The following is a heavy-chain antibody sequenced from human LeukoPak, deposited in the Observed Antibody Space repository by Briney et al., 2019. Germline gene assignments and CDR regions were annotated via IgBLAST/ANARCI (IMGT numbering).Heavy chain of an antibody. V-gene: IGHV3-23*01. CDR1: GFTFSSYA. J-gene: IGHJ4*02. CDR2: TSGSGGST. D-gene: IGHD3-10*01. Sequence: GGSLRLSCAASGFTFSSYAMSWVRQAPGKGLEWVSATSGSGGSTYYADSMKGRFTISRDNYKNTLYLLMNSLRAEDTAVYYCAKFGYYYGSGSYYNPLAYWGQGTLVTVSS. CDR3: AKFGYYYGSGSYYNPLAY.